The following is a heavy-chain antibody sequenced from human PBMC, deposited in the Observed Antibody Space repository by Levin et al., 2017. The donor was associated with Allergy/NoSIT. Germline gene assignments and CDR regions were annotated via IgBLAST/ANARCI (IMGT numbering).Heavy chain of an antibody. CDR1: GGSISSYY. Sequence: NASETLSLTCSVSGGSISSYYWSWIRQPPEKGLEWIGNIFYSETTNYSPSLKSRVTISVDTSKNQLSLKLSSVTAADTAVYFCARVSKAKTGYPFDAWGQGTQVTVSS. V-gene: IGHV4-59*01. CDR3: ARVSKAKTGYPFDA. CDR2: IFYSETT. J-gene: IGHJ4*02. D-gene: IGHD1-1*01.